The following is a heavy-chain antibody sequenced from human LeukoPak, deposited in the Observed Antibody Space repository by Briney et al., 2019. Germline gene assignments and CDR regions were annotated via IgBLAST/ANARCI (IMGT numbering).Heavy chain of an antibody. CDR1: GFTFSSYA. Sequence: GGSLRLSCAASGFTFSSYAMCWVRQAPPQGLEWVSGISGSGPYTFYTDSVKGRFTISRDSSKNTLYLQMNSLRAEDTALYYCAKHGYCSGISCFFDFWGQGTLVTVSS. CDR3: AKHGYCSGISCFFDF. J-gene: IGHJ4*02. CDR2: ISGSGPYT. D-gene: IGHD2-2*03. V-gene: IGHV3-23*01.